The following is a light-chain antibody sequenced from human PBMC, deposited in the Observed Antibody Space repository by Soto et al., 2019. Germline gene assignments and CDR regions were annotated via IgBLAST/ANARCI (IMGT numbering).Light chain of an antibody. CDR1: QSVANNY. Sequence: EIVLTLSPGTLSLSPGERATLSCRASQSVANNYLAWYQQKPGQAPRFLMYDASSRATGIPDRFSGSGSGTDFTLTISRLEPEDFAVYYCEQYGSTPLTFGGGTKVEIK. V-gene: IGKV3-20*01. J-gene: IGKJ4*01. CDR2: DAS. CDR3: EQYGSTPLT.